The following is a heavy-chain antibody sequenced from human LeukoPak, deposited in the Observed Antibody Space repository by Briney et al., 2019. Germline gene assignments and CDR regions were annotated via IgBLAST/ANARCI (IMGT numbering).Heavy chain of an antibody. CDR3: AREDYSNYAPYFDY. J-gene: IGHJ4*02. V-gene: IGHV3-74*01. CDR1: GFTFSQYW. CDR2: IDPDGSST. Sequence: QTGRSLRLSCEASGFTFSQYWMHWVRQAPGKGLVWVSRIDPDGSSTNYADSVKGRFTISRDNAKNTLYLQLNSLRAEDTAVYYCAREDYSNYAPYFDYWGQGTLVTVSS. D-gene: IGHD4-4*01.